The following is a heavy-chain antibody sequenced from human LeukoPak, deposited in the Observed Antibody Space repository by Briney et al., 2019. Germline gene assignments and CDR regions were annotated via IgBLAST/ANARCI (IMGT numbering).Heavy chain of an antibody. Sequence: ASVKVSCKASGYTFASYGISWVRQAPGQGLEWMGWISAYNGNTNYAQKLQGRVTMTTDTSTSTAYMELRSLRSDDTAVHYCARDYDYVWGSYRIPYPFDYWGQGTLVTVSS. J-gene: IGHJ4*02. CDR2: ISAYNGNT. CDR3: ARDYDYVWGSYRIPYPFDY. CDR1: GYTFASYG. V-gene: IGHV1-18*01. D-gene: IGHD3-16*02.